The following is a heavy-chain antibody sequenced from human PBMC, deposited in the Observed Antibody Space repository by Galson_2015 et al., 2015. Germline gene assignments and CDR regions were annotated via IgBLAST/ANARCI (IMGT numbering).Heavy chain of an antibody. J-gene: IGHJ5*02. V-gene: IGHV4-34*01. Sequence: SETLSLTCAVYGGSFSGYYWSWIRQPPGKGLEWIGEINHSGSTNYNPSLKSRVTMSVDTSKNQFSLKLSSVTAADTAVYYCARVKRLTRVVTLGLWFDPWGQGTLVTVSS. CDR3: ARVKRLTRVVTLGLWFDP. D-gene: IGHD3-3*01. CDR1: GGSFSGYY. CDR2: INHSGST.